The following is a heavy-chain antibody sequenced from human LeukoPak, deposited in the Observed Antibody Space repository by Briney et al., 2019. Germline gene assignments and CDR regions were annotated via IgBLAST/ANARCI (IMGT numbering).Heavy chain of an antibody. V-gene: IGHV6-1*01. D-gene: IGHD5-12*01. J-gene: IGHJ3*02. CDR3: ARRLDAFDI. CDR1: GDSVSSDSSA. Sequence: SQTLSLTCAISGDSVSSDSSAWNWFRQSPSRGLEWLGRTYYSSKWYNDYAVSVKSRITINPDTSKNQFSLQLNSVIPEDTAVYYCARRLDAFDIWGQGTMVTVSS. CDR2: TYYSSKWYN.